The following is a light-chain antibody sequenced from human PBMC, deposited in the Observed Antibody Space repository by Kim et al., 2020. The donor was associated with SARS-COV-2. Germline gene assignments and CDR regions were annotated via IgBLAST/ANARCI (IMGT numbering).Light chain of an antibody. J-gene: IGKJ1*01. CDR2: KTS. CDR3: QNYNSYSART. V-gene: IGKV1-5*03. Sequence: SVGDRVTITCRAAQNIDSWLAWYQQKPGKAPKLLIFKTSILHSGVPSRFSGSGSGTEFTLTISSLQPDDFATYYCQNYNSYSARTFGQGTKVDIK. CDR1: QNIDSW.